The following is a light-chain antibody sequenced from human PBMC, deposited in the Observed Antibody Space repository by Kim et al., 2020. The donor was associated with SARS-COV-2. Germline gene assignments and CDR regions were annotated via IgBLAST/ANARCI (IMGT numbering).Light chain of an antibody. J-gene: IGLJ3*02. CDR1: VLAKKY. CDR2: KDS. CDR3: YSAADNNLV. Sequence: SYELTQPSSVSVSPGQTARITCSGDVLAKKYARWFQQKPGQAPVLVIYKDSERPSGIPERFSGSSSGTTVTLTISGAQVEDEADYYCYSAADNNLVFGGGTKITAL. V-gene: IGLV3-27*01.